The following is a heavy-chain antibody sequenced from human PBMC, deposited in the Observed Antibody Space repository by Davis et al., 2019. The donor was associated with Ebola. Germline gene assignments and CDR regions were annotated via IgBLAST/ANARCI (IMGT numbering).Heavy chain of an antibody. Sequence: MPSETLSLTCKVSGGSMESYYWTWIRQPPGKGLEWMGYIYDTGYTTYSPSLKSRVTISVDKSKNQFSLKLSSVTAADTAVYYCARGQTTYYYDSSGYQSYYGMDVWGQGTTVTVSS. CDR2: IYDTGYT. V-gene: IGHV4-59*12. CDR3: ARGQTTYYYDSSGYQSYYGMDV. D-gene: IGHD3-22*01. CDR1: GGSMESYY. J-gene: IGHJ6*02.